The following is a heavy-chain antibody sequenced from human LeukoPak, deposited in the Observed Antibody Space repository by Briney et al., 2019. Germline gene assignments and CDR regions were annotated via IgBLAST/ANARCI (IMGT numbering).Heavy chain of an antibody. V-gene: IGHV3-30*02. J-gene: IGHJ3*02. CDR1: GFTFNNYG. CDR3: AKGDSVNYYGSGSYRNHDAFDI. D-gene: IGHD3-10*01. CDR2: IRYNGNNQ. Sequence: GGSLRLSCAASGFTFNNYGMHWVRQAPGKGLEWVAFIRYNGNNQYYADSVKGRFTISRDNSKNTLYLQMNSLKGDDTAVYYCAKGDSVNYYGSGSYRNHDAFDIWGQGTMVTVSS.